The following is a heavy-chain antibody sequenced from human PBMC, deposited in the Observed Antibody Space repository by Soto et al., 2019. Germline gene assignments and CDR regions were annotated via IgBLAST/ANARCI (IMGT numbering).Heavy chain of an antibody. CDR1: GFTVSGNY. Sequence: GGSLRLSCAASGFTVSGNYMSWVRQAPGKGLEWVSIIYGGGSTYYADSVKGRFTISRDSSKNTLYLQMNSPRAEDTAVYYCAKIATYSASYQYFDYWGQGTPVTVSS. CDR3: AKIATYSASYQYFDY. CDR2: IYGGGST. J-gene: IGHJ4*02. V-gene: IGHV3-53*01. D-gene: IGHD1-26*01.